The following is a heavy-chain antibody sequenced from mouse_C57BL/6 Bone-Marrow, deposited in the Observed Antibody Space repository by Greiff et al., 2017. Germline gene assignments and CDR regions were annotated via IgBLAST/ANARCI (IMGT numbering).Heavy chain of an antibody. CDR2: IDPSDSYT. CDR3: TSYYGYAMDY. V-gene: IGHV1-59*01. CDR1: GYTFTSYW. Sequence: VQLQQPGAELVRPGTSVKLSCKASGYTFTSYWMHWVKQRPGQGLEWIGVIDPSDSYTNYNQKFKGKATITADTSSNTAYLQLSSLTSEDTAVYYCTSYYGYAMDYWGQGTSVTVSS. J-gene: IGHJ4*01. D-gene: IGHD1-1*01.